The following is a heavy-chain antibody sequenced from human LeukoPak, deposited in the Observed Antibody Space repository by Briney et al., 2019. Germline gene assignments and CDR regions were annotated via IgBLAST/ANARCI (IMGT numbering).Heavy chain of an antibody. V-gene: IGHV3-15*01. Sequence: GGSLRLSCAASGFTFSNAWMSWVRQAPGKGLEWVGRIKSKTDGGTTDYAAPVKGRFTISRDDSKNTLYLQMNSLKTEDTAVYYCAKGRLIVGATGQFDYWGQGTLVTVSS. J-gene: IGHJ4*02. CDR1: GFTFSNAW. D-gene: IGHD1-26*01. CDR3: AKGRLIVGATGQFDY. CDR2: IKSKTDGGTT.